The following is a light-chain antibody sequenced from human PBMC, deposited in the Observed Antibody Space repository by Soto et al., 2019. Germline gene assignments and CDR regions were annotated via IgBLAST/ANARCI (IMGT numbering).Light chain of an antibody. J-gene: IGKJ4*01. CDR2: GAS. Sequence: IALTQSPGTVSLSPGERATLSCRASQSVSSSYLAWYQQKPGQAPRLPIYGASSRATGIPDRFSGSESGTDCPLTIRRLEPEDFGVYYCQQYGSSPLTFGGGTK. V-gene: IGKV3-20*01. CDR1: QSVSSSY. CDR3: QQYGSSPLT.